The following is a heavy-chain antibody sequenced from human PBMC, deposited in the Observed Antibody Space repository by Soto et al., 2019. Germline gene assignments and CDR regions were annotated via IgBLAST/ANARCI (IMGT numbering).Heavy chain of an antibody. V-gene: IGHV4-59*08. CDR2: IYYSGST. CDR1: GGSISSYF. J-gene: IGHJ4*02. CDR3: ARRYGYSFDY. D-gene: IGHD1-1*01. Sequence: PSETLSLTCTASGGSISSYFWSWILQPPGKGLEWIGYIYYSGSTNYNPSLKSRVTISVDTSKNQFSLKLSSVTAADTAVYYCARRYGYSFDYWGQGTLVTVSS.